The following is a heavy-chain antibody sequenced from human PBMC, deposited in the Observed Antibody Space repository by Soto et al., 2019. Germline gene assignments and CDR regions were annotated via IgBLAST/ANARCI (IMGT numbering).Heavy chain of an antibody. CDR3: AHVYGGYDNFDY. D-gene: IGHD5-12*01. Sequence: LSTRDDDKRYSPSPKSRLTITKDTSKNQVVLTMTNMDPVDTATYYCAHVYGGYDNFDYWGQGTLVTVSS. J-gene: IGHJ4*02. CDR2: STRDDDK. V-gene: IGHV2-5*02.